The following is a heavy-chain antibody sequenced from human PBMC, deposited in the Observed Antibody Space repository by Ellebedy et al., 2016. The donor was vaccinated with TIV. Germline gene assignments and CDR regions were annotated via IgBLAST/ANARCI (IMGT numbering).Heavy chain of an antibody. V-gene: IGHV5-51*01. D-gene: IGHD5-12*01. J-gene: IGHJ4*02. CDR1: GYTFSNYW. CDR2: VYPGDSDA. Sequence: GESLKISCKGSGYTFSNYWIGWVRQMPGKGLEWMGIVYPGDSDARYSPSFQGHVTLSTAKSVSNAYLQWSRLKASDTAMYYCARREVSGQKAFDYWGKGTLVTVSS. CDR3: ARREVSGQKAFDY.